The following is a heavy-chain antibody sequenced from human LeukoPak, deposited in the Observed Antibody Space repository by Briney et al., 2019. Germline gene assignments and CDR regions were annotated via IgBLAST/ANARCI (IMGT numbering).Heavy chain of an antibody. CDR3: AGGRKYYFDY. V-gene: IGHV4-59*12. CDR1: GGSISSYY. CDR2: IYDSGST. Sequence: SETLSLTCTVSGGSISSYYWSWIRQPPGKGLEWIGYIYDSGSTNYNPSLKSRVTISVDTSKNQFSLKLSSVTAADTAVYYCAGGRKYYFDYWGQGTLVTVSS. J-gene: IGHJ4*02.